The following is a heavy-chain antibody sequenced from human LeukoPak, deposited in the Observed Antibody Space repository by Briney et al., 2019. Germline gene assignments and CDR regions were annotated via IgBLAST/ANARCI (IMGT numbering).Heavy chain of an antibody. CDR2: IIPIFGTA. CDR1: GGTFSSYA. Sequence: SVKVSCKASGGTFSSYAISWVRQAPGQGLEWMGGIIPIFGTANYAQKFQGRVTITADESTSTAYMELSSLRSEDAAVYYCARDQGGDYYYYYYYGMDVWGQGTTVTVS. V-gene: IGHV1-69*13. D-gene: IGHD4-17*01. CDR3: ARDQGGDYYYYYYYGMDV. J-gene: IGHJ6*02.